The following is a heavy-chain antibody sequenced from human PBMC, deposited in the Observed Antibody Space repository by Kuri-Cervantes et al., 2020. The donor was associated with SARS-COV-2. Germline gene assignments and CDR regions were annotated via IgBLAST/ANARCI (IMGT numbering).Heavy chain of an antibody. CDR3: AKHDYGDYGTFDY. CDR1: GGSFSGYY. Sequence: GSLRLSCAVYGGSFSGYYWSWIRQPPGKGLEWIGYIYYSGSTNYNPSLKSRVTISVDTSKNQFSLKLDSMTAADTAVYYCAKHDYGDYGTFDYWGQGTLVTVSS. V-gene: IGHV4-59*08. D-gene: IGHD4-17*01. CDR2: IYYSGST. J-gene: IGHJ4*02.